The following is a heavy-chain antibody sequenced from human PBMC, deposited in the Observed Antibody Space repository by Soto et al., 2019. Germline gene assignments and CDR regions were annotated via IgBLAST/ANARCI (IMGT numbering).Heavy chain of an antibody. Sequence: QVQLVQSGAEVKKPGSSVKVSCKASGGTFSSYTISWVRQAPGQGLEWMGRIIPILGIANYAQKFQGRVTITADKSTSTAYMELSRLSSEAAAVYYCAREDEVGEPLADYWGQGTLVTVSS. J-gene: IGHJ4*02. V-gene: IGHV1-69*08. CDR2: IIPILGIA. CDR3: AREDEVGEPLADY. D-gene: IGHD3-16*01. CDR1: GGTFSSYT.